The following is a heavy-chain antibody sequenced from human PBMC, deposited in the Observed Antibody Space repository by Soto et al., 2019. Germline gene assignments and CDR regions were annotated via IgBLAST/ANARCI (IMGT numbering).Heavy chain of an antibody. CDR3: VRGASLNFDY. Sequence: GGSLSLSCAASGFTFDDYGMSWARQAPGKGLEWVSGVNWNGGSTGYADSVKGRFTISRDNAKNSLYLQMNSLRAEDTAFYYCVRGASLNFDYWGQGTLVTVSS. CDR1: GFTFDDYG. V-gene: IGHV3-20*04. CDR2: VNWNGGST. D-gene: IGHD1-26*01. J-gene: IGHJ4*02.